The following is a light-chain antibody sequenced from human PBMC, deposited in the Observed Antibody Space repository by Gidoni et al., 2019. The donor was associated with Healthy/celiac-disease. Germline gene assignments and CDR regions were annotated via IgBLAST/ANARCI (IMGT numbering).Light chain of an antibody. V-gene: IGKV1-39*01. J-gene: IGKJ3*01. CDR2: AAS. Sequence: DIQMTQSPSSLSASVGDRVTITCRASQSISSYLNCYQQKPGKAPKLLIYAASSLQSGVPSRFSGSGSGTDFTLTISIRQPEDFATYYCQQSYSTPPRTFGPGTRVDIK. CDR3: QQSYSTPPRT. CDR1: QSISSY.